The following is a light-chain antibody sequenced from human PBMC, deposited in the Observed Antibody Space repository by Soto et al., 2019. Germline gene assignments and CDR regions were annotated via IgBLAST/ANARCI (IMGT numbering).Light chain of an antibody. CDR2: SAS. Sequence: DILMTQSPSSLSASVRDRFTITCLAIQSISTYIDWFQQKPGKAPKLLILSASTLQSGVPSRFSGGGSGTDFTLTITSLPPEDFETYYCQQSHSVPLTFGGGTKVDIK. CDR3: QQSHSVPLT. V-gene: IGKV1-39*01. CDR1: QSISTY. J-gene: IGKJ4*01.